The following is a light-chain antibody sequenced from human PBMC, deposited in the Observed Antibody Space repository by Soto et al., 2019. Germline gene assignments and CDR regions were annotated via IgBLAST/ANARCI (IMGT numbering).Light chain of an antibody. J-gene: IGLJ3*02. CDR2: VGTGGIVG. CDR3: GADHGSGSNFVWV. CDR1: SGYSNYK. Sequence: QAVLTQPPSASASLGASVTLTCTLSSGYSNYKVDWYQQRPGVGPRFVMRVGTGGIVGSKGDGIPDRFSVLGSGLNRYLTIKNIQEEDECDYHCGADHGSGSNFVWVFGGGTKLTVL. V-gene: IGLV9-49*01.